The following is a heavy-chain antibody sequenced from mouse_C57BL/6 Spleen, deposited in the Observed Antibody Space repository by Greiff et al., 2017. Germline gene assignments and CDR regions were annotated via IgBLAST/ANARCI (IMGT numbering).Heavy chain of an antibody. CDR3: ARREDDYDDAMDY. V-gene: IGHV5-17*01. CDR1: GFTFSDYG. D-gene: IGHD2-4*01. Sequence: EVKLMESGGGLVKPGGSLKLSCAASGFTFSDYGMHWVRQAPEKGLEWVAYISSGSSTIYYADTVKGRFTISRDNAKNTLFLLMTSLRSEDTAMYYWARREDDYDDAMDYWGQGTSVTVSS. J-gene: IGHJ4*01. CDR2: ISSGSSTI.